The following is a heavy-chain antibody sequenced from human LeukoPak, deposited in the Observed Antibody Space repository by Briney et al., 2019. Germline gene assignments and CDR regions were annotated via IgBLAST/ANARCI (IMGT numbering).Heavy chain of an antibody. Sequence: GGSLRLSCAASGFTFSSYSMNWVRQAPGKGLEWVSSISSSSSYIHYADSVKGRFTISRDNAKNSLYLQMNSLRAEDTAVYYCARGGAVAPKFNFDYWGQGTLVTVSS. CDR2: ISSSSSYI. D-gene: IGHD6-19*01. CDR3: ARGGAVAPKFNFDY. CDR1: GFTFSSYS. J-gene: IGHJ4*02. V-gene: IGHV3-21*01.